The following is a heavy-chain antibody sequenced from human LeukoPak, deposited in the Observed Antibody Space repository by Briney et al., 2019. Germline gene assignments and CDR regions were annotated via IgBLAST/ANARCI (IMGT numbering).Heavy chain of an antibody. CDR1: GYTFTSYD. D-gene: IGHD6-6*01. J-gene: IGHJ5*02. Sequence: ASVKVSCKASGYTFTSYDINWVRQATGQGLEWMGWMNPNSGNTGYAQKFQGRVTMTRNTSIGTAYMELSSLRSEDTAVYYCASRYSSSSGWFDPWGQGTLVTVSS. CDR2: MNPNSGNT. CDR3: ASRYSSSSGWFDP. V-gene: IGHV1-8*01.